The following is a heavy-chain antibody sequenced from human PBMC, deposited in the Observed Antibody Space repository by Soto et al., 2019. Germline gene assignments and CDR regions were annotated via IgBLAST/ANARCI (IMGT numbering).Heavy chain of an antibody. CDR2: ISAYNGNT. V-gene: IGHV1-18*01. Sequence: ASVEVSCRGAGYTFTSHGISCVRQAPGQGLEWMGWISAYNGNTNYAQKLQGRVTMTTDTSTSTAYMELRSLSSDDTAVYYCAREIEWKMDVWGKGTTVTVSP. J-gene: IGHJ6*04. D-gene: IGHD1-1*01. CDR1: GYTFTSHG. CDR3: AREIEWKMDV.